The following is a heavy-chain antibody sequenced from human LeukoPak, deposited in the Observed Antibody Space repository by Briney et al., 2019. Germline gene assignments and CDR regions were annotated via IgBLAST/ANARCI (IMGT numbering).Heavy chain of an antibody. Sequence: PSETLSLTCSVSGGSISSSNWWTWVRQPPGKGLEWIGEIYHNGSTNYNPSLKSRVTISVDTSKNQFSLKLSSVTAADTAVYYCATIVVVTTTKNWFDPWGQGTLVTVSS. V-gene: IGHV4-4*02. CDR2: IYHNGST. J-gene: IGHJ5*02. CDR1: GGSISSSNW. D-gene: IGHD2-21*02. CDR3: ATIVVVTTTKNWFDP.